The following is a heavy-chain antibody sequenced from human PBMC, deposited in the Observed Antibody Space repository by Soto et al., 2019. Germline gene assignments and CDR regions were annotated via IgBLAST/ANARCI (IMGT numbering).Heavy chain of an antibody. CDR1: GFTFDDYA. CDR3: ARAGYSSGWYPPNYYYGMDV. D-gene: IGHD6-19*01. J-gene: IGHJ6*02. Sequence: PGGSLRLSCAASGFTFDDYAMHWVRQAPGKGLEWVSSMSSNSSYIYYADSVKGRFTICRDNAKNALYMQMNSLRAEDTAVYYCARAGYSSGWYPPNYYYGMDVWGQGTTVTVSS. CDR2: MSSNSSYI. V-gene: IGHV3-21*01.